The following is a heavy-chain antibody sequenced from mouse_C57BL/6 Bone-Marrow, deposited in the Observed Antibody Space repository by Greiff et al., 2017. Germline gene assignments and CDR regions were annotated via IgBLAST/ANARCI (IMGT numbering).Heavy chain of an antibody. J-gene: IGHJ2*01. CDR2: IWSGGST. V-gene: IGHV2-2*01. Sequence: QVQLQQSGPGLVQPSQSLSITCTVSGFSLTSYGVHWVRQSPGKGLEWLGVIWSGGSTDYNAAFISRLSISKDNSKSQVFFKMNSLQADDTAIYYCARNGATVVATRYYFDYWGQGTTLTVSS. CDR1: GFSLTSYG. D-gene: IGHD1-1*01. CDR3: ARNGATVVATRYYFDY.